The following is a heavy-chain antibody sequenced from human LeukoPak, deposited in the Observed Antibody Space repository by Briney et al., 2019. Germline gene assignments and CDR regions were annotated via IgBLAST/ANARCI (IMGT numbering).Heavy chain of an antibody. CDR3: ARTVVPAAISFGDY. J-gene: IGHJ4*02. Sequence: ASVKLSCKASGYTFTSYGISWVRQAPGQRLERMGWISAYNGNTNYAQKLQGRVTMTTDTSTSTAYMELRSLRSDDTAVYYCARTVVPAAISFGDYWGQGTLVTVSS. CDR2: ISAYNGNT. D-gene: IGHD2-2*01. CDR1: GYTFTSYG. V-gene: IGHV1-18*01.